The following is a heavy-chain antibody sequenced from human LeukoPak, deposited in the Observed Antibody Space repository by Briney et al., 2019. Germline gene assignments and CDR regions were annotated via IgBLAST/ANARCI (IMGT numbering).Heavy chain of an antibody. CDR3: ARVVANDYADY. V-gene: IGHV3-66*01. Sequence: PGGSLTLSCAASGFTVSSNYMSWVRQAPGKGLEWVSFIYSGGTTDYADSVKGRFTICRDNSMNTLYLQMESLRAEDTAVYYCARVVANDYADYWGQGTQVTVSS. CDR2: IYSGGTT. D-gene: IGHD4-17*01. J-gene: IGHJ4*02. CDR1: GFTVSSNY.